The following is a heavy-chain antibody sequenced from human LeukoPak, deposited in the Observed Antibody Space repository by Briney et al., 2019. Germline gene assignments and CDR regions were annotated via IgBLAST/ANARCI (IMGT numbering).Heavy chain of an antibody. Sequence: GGSLRLSCAASGFTFSSYARHWVRQAPGKGLEWVAVISYDGSNKYYADSVRGRFTISRDNSKNTLYLQMNSLRAEDTAVYYCARDSTTRIAFLDYWGQGTLVTVSS. CDR3: ARDSTTRIAFLDY. D-gene: IGHD3-3*02. J-gene: IGHJ4*02. CDR2: ISYDGSNK. V-gene: IGHV3-30*01. CDR1: GFTFSSYA.